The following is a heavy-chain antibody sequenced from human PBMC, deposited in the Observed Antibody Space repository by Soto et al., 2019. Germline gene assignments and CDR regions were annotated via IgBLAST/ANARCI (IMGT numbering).Heavy chain of an antibody. CDR1: GYTFTRYG. D-gene: IGHD2-8*01. CDR3: AKNGQPPYYYYGMDV. Sequence: ASVKVSCKASGYTFTRYGISWVRQASRQGLEWMGWISGYNGDTKYAQKFQGRVTMTVDTSTTTAYMELRSLTSDDRAVYYCAKNGQPPYYYYGMDVWGQGTTVTVSS. CDR2: ISGYNGDT. J-gene: IGHJ6*02. V-gene: IGHV1-18*01.